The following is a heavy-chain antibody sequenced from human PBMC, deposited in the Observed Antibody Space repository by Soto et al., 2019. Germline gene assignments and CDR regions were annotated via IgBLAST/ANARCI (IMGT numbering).Heavy chain of an antibody. CDR1: GFTFGSYW. J-gene: IGHJ4*02. V-gene: IGHV3-74*01. Sequence: EVQLVESGGGSVQTGGSMRISCAASGFTFGSYWMDWVRQAPGKGLVWVSRINGDGGGTTYADSVKGRFTISRDNAHNTLYLQMDSLTDDDKAVYYCAREPLWGSYASNYYFDKWGQGTLVTVSS. D-gene: IGHD3-16*01. CDR2: INGDGGGT. CDR3: AREPLWGSYASNYYFDK.